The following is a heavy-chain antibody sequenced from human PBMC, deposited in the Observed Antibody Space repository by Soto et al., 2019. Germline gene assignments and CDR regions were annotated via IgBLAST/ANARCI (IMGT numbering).Heavy chain of an antibody. CDR3: ARAYSSGWYYFDY. CDR1: GFTFSSYA. CDR2: ISYDGSNK. V-gene: IGHV3-30-3*01. J-gene: IGHJ4*02. D-gene: IGHD6-19*01. Sequence: QVQLVESGGGVVQPGRSLRLSCAASGFTFSSYAMHWVRQAPGKGLEWVAVISYDGSNKYYADSVKGRFTISRDNSKNTLYLQMNSLRAEDTAVYYCARAYSSGWYYFDYWGLGTLVTVSS.